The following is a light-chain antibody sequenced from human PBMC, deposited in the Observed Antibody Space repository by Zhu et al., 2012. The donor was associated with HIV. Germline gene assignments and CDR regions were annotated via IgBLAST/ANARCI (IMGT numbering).Light chain of an antibody. CDR1: RSVRSF. J-gene: IGKJ1*01. V-gene: IGKV3-11*01. Sequence: IVLTQSPATLSLSPGERATVSCRASRSVRSFLAWYQQKPGQAPRLLIYDTSKRAAGIPARFSGSGSETDFTLTISSLQPDDFATYFCQQYKSYSPTFGQGTKVEIK. CDR3: QQYKSYSPT. CDR2: DTS.